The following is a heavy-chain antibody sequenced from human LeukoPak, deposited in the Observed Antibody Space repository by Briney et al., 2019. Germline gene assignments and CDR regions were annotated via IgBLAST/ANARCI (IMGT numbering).Heavy chain of an antibody. J-gene: IGHJ4*02. CDR3: ARDKYGSGSYYLDFDY. V-gene: IGHV3-21*01. CDR2: ISSSSGYT. CDR1: GFTFSDYT. Sequence: GGSLRLSCAASGFTFSDYTMNCVRLAPGKGLEWVAFISSSSGYTYYADSVKGRFTVSRDNAKNSLYLQMNSLRAEDTAVYYCARDKYGSGSYYLDFDYWGQGTLVTVSS. D-gene: IGHD3-10*01.